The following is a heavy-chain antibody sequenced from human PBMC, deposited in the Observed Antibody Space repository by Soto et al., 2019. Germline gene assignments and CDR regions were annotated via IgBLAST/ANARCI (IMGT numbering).Heavy chain of an antibody. D-gene: IGHD1-26*01. CDR2: IGGPGGDRT. V-gene: IGHV3-23*01. Sequence: EVQLLESGGDFVQPGGSLRLSCAASAFTFSNYAMGWVRQAPGKGLEWVSTIGGPGGDRTYYADPVKGRFAISRDNSKDTVYLQRNSLRADDTAVYSCVRRSGLHWEPFDCWGQGSLVSVSS. CDR1: AFTFSNYA. CDR3: VRRSGLHWEPFDC. J-gene: IGHJ4*02.